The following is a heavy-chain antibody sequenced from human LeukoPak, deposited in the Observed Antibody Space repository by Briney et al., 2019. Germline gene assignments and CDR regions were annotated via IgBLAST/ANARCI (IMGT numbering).Heavy chain of an antibody. J-gene: IGHJ5*02. V-gene: IGHV3-NL1*01. CDR3: ARVQFQWFDP. D-gene: IGHD6-19*01. CDR1: GFTFSSYG. CDR2: IYGGGDA. Sequence: PGGSLRLSCAASGFTFSSYGMHWVRQAPGKGLEWVSVIYGGGDAYYADSVKGRLTIARDNSKKTLYLQMNNLRVEDTAVYYCARVQFQWFDPWGQGTLVTVSS.